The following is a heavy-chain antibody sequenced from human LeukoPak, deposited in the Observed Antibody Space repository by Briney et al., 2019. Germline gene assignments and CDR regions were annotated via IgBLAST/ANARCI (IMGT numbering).Heavy chain of an antibody. CDR3: ARESSSFDY. CDR1: GYSISSGHY. V-gene: IGHV4-38-2*02. Sequence: SETLSLSCTVSGYSISSGHYWGWIRHPPGKGLEWIGSIYHSGSTFYNPSLKSRVTISVDTSKNQFSLKLSSVTAADTAVYYCARESSSFDYWGQRTLVTVSS. D-gene: IGHD3-10*01. CDR2: IYHSGST. J-gene: IGHJ4*02.